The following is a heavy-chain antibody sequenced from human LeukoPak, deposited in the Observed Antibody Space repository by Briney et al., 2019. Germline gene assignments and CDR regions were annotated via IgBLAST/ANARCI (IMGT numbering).Heavy chain of an antibody. V-gene: IGHV3-21*01. CDR2: ISSSSSYI. CDR3: ARDPAGTSYYDFWSGYYFDY. Sequence: GGSLRLSCAASGFTVSNYNINWVRQAPGKGLEWVSSISSSSSYIYYADSVKGRFTISRDNAKNSLYLQMNSLRAEDTTVYYCARDPAGTSYYDFWSGYYFDYWGQGTLVTVSS. CDR1: GFTVSNYN. D-gene: IGHD3-3*01. J-gene: IGHJ4*02.